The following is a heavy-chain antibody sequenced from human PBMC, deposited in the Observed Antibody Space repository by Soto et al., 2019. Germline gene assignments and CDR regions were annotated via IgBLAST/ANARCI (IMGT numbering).Heavy chain of an antibody. D-gene: IGHD6-13*01. V-gene: IGHV1-46*03. Sequence: GASVKVSCKASGYTFTSYYMNWVRQAPGQGLEWLGIINPSGGYTTYAQRLLGRVTMTSDTSTSTVHKEMGSLTTEDTAVYYCARDPEAADSVPLYGMDVWGQGTTVTVSS. J-gene: IGHJ6*02. CDR2: INPSGGYT. CDR3: ARDPEAADSVPLYGMDV. CDR1: GYTFTSYY.